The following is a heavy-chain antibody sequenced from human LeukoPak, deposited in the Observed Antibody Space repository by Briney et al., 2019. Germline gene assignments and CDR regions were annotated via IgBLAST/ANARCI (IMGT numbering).Heavy chain of an antibody. D-gene: IGHD3-10*01. CDR1: GGTFITYG. CDR3: AKDREPDYYGSGSSPTQYNWFDP. CDR2: INPSGGST. V-gene: IGHV1-46*01. J-gene: IGHJ5*02. Sequence: ASVKVSCKASGGTFITYGISWVRQAPGQGLEWMGIINPSGGSTNYARKLQGRVTMTRDMSTNTVYMELSSLRSEDTAVYYCAKDREPDYYGSGSSPTQYNWFDPWGQGTLVTVSS.